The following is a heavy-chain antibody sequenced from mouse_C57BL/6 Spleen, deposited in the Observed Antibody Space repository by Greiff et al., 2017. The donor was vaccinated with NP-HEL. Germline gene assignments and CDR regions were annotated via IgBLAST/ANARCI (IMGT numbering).Heavy chain of an antibody. CDR2: IDPNRGGT. Sequence: QVQLQQPGAELVKPGASVKLSCKASGYTFTSYWMHWVKQRPGRGLEWIGRIDPNRGGTKYNEKFKSKATLTVDKPSSTAYMQLSSLTSEDSAVYYCARDGYYSAWFAYWGQGTLVTVSA. CDR1: GYTFTSYW. J-gene: IGHJ3*01. CDR3: ARDGYYSAWFAY. V-gene: IGHV1-72*01. D-gene: IGHD2-3*01.